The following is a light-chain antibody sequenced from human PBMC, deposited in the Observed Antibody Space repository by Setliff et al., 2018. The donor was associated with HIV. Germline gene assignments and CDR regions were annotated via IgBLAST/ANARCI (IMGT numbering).Light chain of an antibody. V-gene: IGLV2-8*01. CDR3: SSSAGTNTFEV. Sequence: QSVLAQPASVSGSPGQSITISCTGTSSDVGGYNYVSWYQQLPGKAPKLMIYEVTKRPSGVPDRFSGSKSGNTASLTVSGLQTEDEADYYCSSSAGTNTFEVFGGGTKGTVL. CDR2: EVT. CDR1: SSDVGGYNY. J-gene: IGLJ3*02.